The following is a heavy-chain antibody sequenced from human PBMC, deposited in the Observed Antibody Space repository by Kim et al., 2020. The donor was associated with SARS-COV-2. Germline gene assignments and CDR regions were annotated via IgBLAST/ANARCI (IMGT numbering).Heavy chain of an antibody. J-gene: IGHJ4*02. V-gene: IGHV3-49*04. Sequence: GGSLRLSCTASGFTFGDYAMSWVRQAPGKGLEWVGFIRSKAYGGTTEYAASVKGRFTISRDDSKSIAYLQMNSLKTEDTAVYYCTRVAGTTRRNYWGQGTLVTVSS. CDR1: GFTFGDYA. D-gene: IGHD1-1*01. CDR3: TRVAGTTRRNY. CDR2: IRSKAYGGTT.